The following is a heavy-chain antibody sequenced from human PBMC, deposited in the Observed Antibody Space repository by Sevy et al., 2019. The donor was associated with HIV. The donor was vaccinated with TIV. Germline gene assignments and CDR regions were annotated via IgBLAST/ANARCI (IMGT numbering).Heavy chain of an antibody. D-gene: IGHD6-6*01. CDR1: GFTFSRYG. J-gene: IGHJ4*02. CDR2: VSGSGENT. V-gene: IGHV3-23*01. CDR3: AKGWYSSSHRAKNYFDY. Sequence: GGSLRLSCAASGFTFSRYGMGWVRQAPGKGLEWVSIVSGSGENTYYADSVKGRFTIARDNYRNTVHLQRNSLRAEDAAVYYCAKGWYSSSHRAKNYFDYWGQGTLVTVSS.